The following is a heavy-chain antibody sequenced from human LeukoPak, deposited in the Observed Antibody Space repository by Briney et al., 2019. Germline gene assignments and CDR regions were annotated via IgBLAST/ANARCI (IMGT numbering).Heavy chain of an antibody. Sequence: GASVKVSCKASGYTFSSYGISWVRQAPGQGLEWMGWISGYNGNTNYAQKLQGRVTMTSDTSTSTAYMELRSLRSDDTAVYYCAREPSSGWYDYYYMDVWGKGTTVTVSS. J-gene: IGHJ6*03. D-gene: IGHD6-19*01. V-gene: IGHV1-18*01. CDR1: GYTFSSYG. CDR2: ISGYNGNT. CDR3: AREPSSGWYDYYYMDV.